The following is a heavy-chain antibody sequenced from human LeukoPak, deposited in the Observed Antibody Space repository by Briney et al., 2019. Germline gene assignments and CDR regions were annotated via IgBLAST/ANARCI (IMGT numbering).Heavy chain of an antibody. V-gene: IGHV4-59*08. CDR2: IYSSGST. D-gene: IGHD3-10*01. CDR3: ARLWLGELLHMDN. CDR1: GGSITGYY. J-gene: IGHJ4*02. Sequence: SETLSLTCTVSGGSITGYYWSWIRQAPGEGLEWIGHIYSSGSTNYNPSLKSRVTISVDTSKNHFSLRLSSVTAADTAMYYCARLWLGELLHMDNWGQGTLVTVSS.